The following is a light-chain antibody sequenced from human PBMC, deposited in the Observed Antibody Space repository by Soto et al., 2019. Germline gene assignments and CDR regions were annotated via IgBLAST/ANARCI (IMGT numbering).Light chain of an antibody. V-gene: IGKV3-11*01. J-gene: IGKJ5*01. CDR1: HSVNSH. CDR3: QQRYNWPIT. Sequence: MMMTQSPATLSVSPGERVTLSCRTSHSVNSHVAWYQQKPGQAPRLLIYADSNRATGIPARFSGSGSGTDFTLTISSLEPEDFSVYYCQQRYNWPITFGQGTRLEIK. CDR2: ADS.